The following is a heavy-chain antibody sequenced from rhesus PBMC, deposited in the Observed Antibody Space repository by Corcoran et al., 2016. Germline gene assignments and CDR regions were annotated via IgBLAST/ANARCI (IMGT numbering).Heavy chain of an antibody. J-gene: IGHJ5-2*02. CDR3: ATLLGVPGSLDV. CDR2: ITGSGRGA. Sequence: QVQLQESGPGLVKPSETLSLTCAVSGGSVSSNHLSWIRQSPGKGLEWIGRITGSGRGAHYNPALKSLVTLATETSKNQFSWRLTSVTAADTARYFCATLLGVPGSLDVWGRGVLVTVSS. D-gene: IGHD2-39*01. V-gene: IGHV4-173*01. CDR1: GGSVSSNH.